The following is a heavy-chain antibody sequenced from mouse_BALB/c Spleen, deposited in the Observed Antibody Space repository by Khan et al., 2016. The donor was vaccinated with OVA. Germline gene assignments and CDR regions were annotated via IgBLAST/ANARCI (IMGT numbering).Heavy chain of an antibody. CDR1: GYSIPRDYA. V-gene: IGHV3-2*02. D-gene: IGHD4-1*01. Sequence: EVQLQESGPGLVKPSQSLSLTCTVTGYSIPRDYAWNWIRQFPGNKLEWMGYISYSGRTSYNPSLKSRISVTRDTSKNQFFLQLNSVTTEDTATYYCAMGRTYWGQGTLVTVSA. CDR2: ISYSGRT. CDR3: AMGRTY. J-gene: IGHJ3*01.